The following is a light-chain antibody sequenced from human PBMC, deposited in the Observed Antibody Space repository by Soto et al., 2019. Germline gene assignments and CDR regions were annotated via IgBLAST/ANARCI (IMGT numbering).Light chain of an antibody. J-gene: IGKJ5*01. CDR3: QQRSNYIT. CDR1: QSVSRY. V-gene: IGKV3-11*01. CDR2: DAS. Sequence: EIVLTQSPATLSLSPGERATLSCRASQSVSRYLAWYQQKVGQAPRLLIYDASNRATGIPARLSGSGSGTDFTLTISSLEPEDFAVYYCQQRSNYITFGQGTRLEI.